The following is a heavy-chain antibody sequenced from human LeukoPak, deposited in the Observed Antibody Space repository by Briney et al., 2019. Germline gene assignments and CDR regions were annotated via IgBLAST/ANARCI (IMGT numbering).Heavy chain of an antibody. CDR3: ASGLTGYYDWYFDY. Sequence: SETLSLTCTVSGGSISSYYWSWIRQPPGKGLGWIGYIYYSGSTNYNPSLKSRVTISVDTSKNRFSLKLSSVTAADTAVYYCASGLTGYYDWYFDYWGQGTLVTVSS. V-gene: IGHV4-59*01. D-gene: IGHD3-9*01. CDR1: GGSISSYY. J-gene: IGHJ4*02. CDR2: IYYSGST.